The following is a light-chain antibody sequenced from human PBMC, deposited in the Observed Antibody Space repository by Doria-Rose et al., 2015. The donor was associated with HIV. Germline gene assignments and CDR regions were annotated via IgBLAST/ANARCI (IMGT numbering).Light chain of an antibody. Sequence: DIRVTQSPESLGMSLGERATLNCKSNQSLLYTSKNYLAWYQQKPGQPPKLLIYWASTRQSGVPARFSGSGSGTDFTLTISSLEAEDVAVYYCQQYYGTPSLGPGTTVDIK. V-gene: IGKV4-1*01. J-gene: IGKJ3*01. CDR1: QSLLYTSKNY. CDR2: WAS. CDR3: QQYYGTPS.